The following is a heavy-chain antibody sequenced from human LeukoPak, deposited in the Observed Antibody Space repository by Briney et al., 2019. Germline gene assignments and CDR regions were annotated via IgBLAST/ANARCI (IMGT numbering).Heavy chain of an antibody. Sequence: ASVKVSCKASGYTFTGYHMHWVRQAPGQGLEWMGRINPNSGDTNYAQNFQGRVTMTRDTSISTAYMELSRLRSDDTAVYYCARDYCSSTSCLFDYWGQGTLVTVTS. D-gene: IGHD2-2*01. CDR1: GYTFTGYH. CDR2: INPNSGDT. CDR3: ARDYCSSTSCLFDY. V-gene: IGHV1-2*06. J-gene: IGHJ4*02.